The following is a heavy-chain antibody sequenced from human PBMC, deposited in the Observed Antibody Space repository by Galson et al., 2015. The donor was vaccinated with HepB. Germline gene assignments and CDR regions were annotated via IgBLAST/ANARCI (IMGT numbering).Heavy chain of an antibody. CDR3: ARDHSGFSWPQINYYYGMDV. D-gene: IGHD3-10*01. Sequence: SLRLSCAASGFTFSSHAMHWVRQAPGKGLEWVAVISYDGSNKYYADSVKGRFTISRDNSKNTLYLQMNSLRAEDTAVYYCARDHSGFSWPQINYYYGMDVWGQGTTVTVSS. V-gene: IGHV3-30-3*01. CDR1: GFTFSSHA. CDR2: ISYDGSNK. J-gene: IGHJ6*02.